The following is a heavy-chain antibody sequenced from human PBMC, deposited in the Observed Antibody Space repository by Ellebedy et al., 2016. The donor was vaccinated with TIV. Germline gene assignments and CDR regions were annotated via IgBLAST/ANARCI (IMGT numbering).Heavy chain of an antibody. CDR1: GFTFSSYG. CDR2: IWYDGSNK. CDR3: AREAWGYYYMDV. V-gene: IGHV3-33*01. D-gene: IGHD3-16*01. J-gene: IGHJ6*03. Sequence: GESLKISXAASGFTFSSYGMHWVRQAPGKGLEWVAVIWYDGSNKCYADSVKGRFTISRDNSKNTLYLQMNSLRAEDTAVYYCAREAWGYYYMDVWGKGTTVTVSS.